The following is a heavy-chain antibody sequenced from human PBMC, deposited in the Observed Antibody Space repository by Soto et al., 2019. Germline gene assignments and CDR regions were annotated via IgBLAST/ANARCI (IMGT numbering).Heavy chain of an antibody. V-gene: IGHV3-23*01. D-gene: IGHD3-22*01. CDR1: GFTFINTG. CDR2: ITGNGDTT. CDR3: AKIDGYFDY. J-gene: IGHJ4*02. Sequence: EVQVLQSGGGLVPPGGSLRLSCAGSGFTFINTGMSWVRQAPGQGLEWVSAITGNGDTTYYADSVKGRFTISRDNSTSTPYLQMNSLRAEDTAVYYCAKIDGYFDYWGQGTLVTVSS.